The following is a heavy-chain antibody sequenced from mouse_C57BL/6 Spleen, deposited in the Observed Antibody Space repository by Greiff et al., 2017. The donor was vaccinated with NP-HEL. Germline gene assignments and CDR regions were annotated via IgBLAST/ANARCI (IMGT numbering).Heavy chain of an antibody. CDR1: GYTFTSYW. Sequence: QVQLQQPGAELVRPGTSVKLSCKASGYTFTSYWMHWVKQRPGQGLEWIGVIDPSDSYTNYNQKFKGKATLTVDTSSSTAYMQLSSLTSEDSAVYYCAREGVYYTPDMDCWGQGTSVTVSS. V-gene: IGHV1-59*01. CDR2: IDPSDSYT. CDR3: AREGVYYTPDMDC. J-gene: IGHJ4*01. D-gene: IGHD2-12*01.